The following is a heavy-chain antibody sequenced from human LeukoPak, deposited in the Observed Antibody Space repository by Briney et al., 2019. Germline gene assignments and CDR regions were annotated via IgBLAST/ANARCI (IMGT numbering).Heavy chain of an antibody. J-gene: IGHJ4*02. CDR1: GFTFSSYW. D-gene: IGHD6-13*01. Sequence: PGGSLRLSCAASGFTFSSYWMHWVRQTPGRGLVWVARINTDGTIIDYADSVQGRFTISRDNAKNTLYLQMNSLRAEDTAVYYCAREGSPHYFDYWGQGTLVTVSS. V-gene: IGHV3-74*01. CDR3: AREGSPHYFDY. CDR2: INTDGTII.